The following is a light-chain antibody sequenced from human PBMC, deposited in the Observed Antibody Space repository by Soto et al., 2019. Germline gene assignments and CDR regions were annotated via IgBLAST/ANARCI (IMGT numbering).Light chain of an antibody. CDR3: QQYGSSTRT. CDR2: GXS. Sequence: SELTQPPGTLALSHWERATLSXRASQSVSRSYLAWYQQKPGXAPSLXXYGXSSRETGIPDRLSGSGSGTDFTLTISRLEPEYFAAYYCQQYGSSTRTFGQGTRLEIK. J-gene: IGKJ5*01. CDR1: QSVSRSY. V-gene: IGKV3-20*01.